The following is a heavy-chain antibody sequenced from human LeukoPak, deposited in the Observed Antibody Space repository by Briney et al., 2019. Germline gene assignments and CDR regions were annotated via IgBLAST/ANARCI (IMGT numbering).Heavy chain of an antibody. CDR3: AKGNSSSWYAPLDY. CDR2: ISGSGGST. J-gene: IGHJ4*02. V-gene: IGHV3-23*01. CDR1: GFTFSSYA. D-gene: IGHD6-13*01. Sequence: GGSLRLFCAASGFTFSSYAMSWVRRAPGKGLEWVSAISGSGGSTYYADSVKGRFTISRDNSKNTLYLQMNSLRAEDTAVYYCAKGNSSSWYAPLDYWGQGTLVTVSS.